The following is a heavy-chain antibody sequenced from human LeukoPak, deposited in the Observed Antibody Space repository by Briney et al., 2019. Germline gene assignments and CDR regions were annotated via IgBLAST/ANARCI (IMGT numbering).Heavy chain of an antibody. Sequence: GGSLRLSCAASGFTFSSYWMHWVRQAPGKGLVWVSRIHSDGSGTSYADSVRGRFTISRDDAKSTLYLQMNSLRAEDTAVYYCARSGWPYYFDYWGQGTLVTVSS. J-gene: IGHJ4*02. CDR2: IHSDGSGT. CDR1: GFTFSSYW. V-gene: IGHV3-74*01. D-gene: IGHD3-22*01. CDR3: ARSGWPYYFDY.